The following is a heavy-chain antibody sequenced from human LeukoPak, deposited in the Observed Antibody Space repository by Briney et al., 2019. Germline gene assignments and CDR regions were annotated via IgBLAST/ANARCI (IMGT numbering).Heavy chain of an antibody. CDR1: GGSISSGSNY. CDR3: ARRARFGPTAH. V-gene: IGHV4-61*02. D-gene: IGHD3-10*01. CDR2: FYTSGST. Sequence: SETLSLTCTVSGGSISSGSNYWSWIRQPAGKGLEWIGRFYTSGSTNYNPSLKSRVTISVDTSKNQFSLKLSSVTAADTAVYYCARRARFGPTAHWGQGTLVTVSS. J-gene: IGHJ4*02.